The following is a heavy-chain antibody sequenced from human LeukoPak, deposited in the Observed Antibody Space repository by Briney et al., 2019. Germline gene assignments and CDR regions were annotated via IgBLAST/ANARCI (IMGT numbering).Heavy chain of an antibody. V-gene: IGHV4-39*07. Sequence: PSETLSLTCTVSGGSISSSSYYWGWIRQPPGKGLEWIGSIYYSGSTYYNPSLKSRVTISVDTSKNQFSLKLSSVTAADTAVYYCARVIVVVPAAHGYFDYWGQGTLVTVSS. CDR3: ARVIVVVPAAHGYFDY. D-gene: IGHD2-2*01. J-gene: IGHJ4*02. CDR2: IYYSGST. CDR1: GGSISSSSYY.